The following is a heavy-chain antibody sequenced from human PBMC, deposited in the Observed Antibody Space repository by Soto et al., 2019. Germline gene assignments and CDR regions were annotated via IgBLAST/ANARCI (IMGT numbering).Heavy chain of an antibody. Sequence: QVQLQESGPGLVKPSETLSLTCTVSGGSVSSDSYYWSWIRQPPGKGLEWIGYISYSGSTNYNPSLHSLVTISVDTSKNQFSLKLSSVTAADTAVYYCARSPGRLGYCINNSCYRAGGMDVWGQGTTVTVSS. CDR2: ISYSGST. CDR1: GGSVSSDSYY. D-gene: IGHD2-2*01. V-gene: IGHV4-61*01. J-gene: IGHJ6*02. CDR3: ARSPGRLGYCINNSCYRAGGMDV.